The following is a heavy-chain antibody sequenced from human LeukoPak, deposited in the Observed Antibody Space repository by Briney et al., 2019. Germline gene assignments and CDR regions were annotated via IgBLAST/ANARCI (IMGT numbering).Heavy chain of an antibody. J-gene: IGHJ4*02. D-gene: IGHD3-22*01. CDR1: GFTFSRYT. V-gene: IGHV3-21*01. Sequence: GGSLRLSCAASGFTFSRYTMNWVRQAPGKGLEWVSSITSTSIYIYYADSLKGRFTISRDNAKNSLYLQMNSLRAEDTAVYYCATSRYDSSGYYGIIAYWGQGILVTVS. CDR3: ATSRYDSSGYYGIIAY. CDR2: ITSTSIYI.